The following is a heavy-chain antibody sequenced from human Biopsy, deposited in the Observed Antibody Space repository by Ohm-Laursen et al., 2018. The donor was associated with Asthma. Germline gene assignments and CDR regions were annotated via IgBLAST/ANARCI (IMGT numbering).Heavy chain of an antibody. CDR1: GFSFSNYG. J-gene: IGHJ6*02. D-gene: IGHD3-9*01. Sequence: SLRLSCAASGFSFSNYGMHWVRQAPGKGLEWVAVISNDGKNEYYGDSVKGRFTISRDKSKSTLYLQLSSLRAEDTAVYFCAREPIKATYFYGMDVWDQGTTVTVSS. V-gene: IGHV3-30*03. CDR2: ISNDGKNE. CDR3: AREPIKATYFYGMDV.